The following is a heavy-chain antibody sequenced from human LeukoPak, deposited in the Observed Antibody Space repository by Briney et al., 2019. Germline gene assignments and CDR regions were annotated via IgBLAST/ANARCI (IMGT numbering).Heavy chain of an antibody. CDR3: ARVGAVAGREDYFDY. Sequence: SETLSLTCTVPGGSISSYYWSWIRQPAGKGLQWIGRIYTSGSTNYNPSLKSRVTMSVDTSKNQFSLKLSSVTAADTAVYYCARVGAVAGREDYFDYWGQGTLVTVPS. J-gene: IGHJ4*02. CDR1: GGSISSYY. CDR2: IYTSGST. V-gene: IGHV4-4*07. D-gene: IGHD6-19*01.